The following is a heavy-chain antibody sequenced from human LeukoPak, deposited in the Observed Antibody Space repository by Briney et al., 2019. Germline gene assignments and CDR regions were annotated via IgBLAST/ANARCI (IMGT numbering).Heavy chain of an antibody. V-gene: IGHV1-69*04. CDR2: IIPILGIA. Sequence: SVKVSCEAPGGTFSSYTISWVRQAPGQGLEWMGRIIPILGIANYAQKFQGRVTMTTDTSTSTAYMELRSLRSDDTAVYYCARESGSSGWIPVLRSSPYYYYGMDVWGQGTTVTVSS. CDR1: GGTFSSYT. CDR3: ARESGSSGWIPVLRSSPYYYYGMDV. D-gene: IGHD6-19*01. J-gene: IGHJ6*02.